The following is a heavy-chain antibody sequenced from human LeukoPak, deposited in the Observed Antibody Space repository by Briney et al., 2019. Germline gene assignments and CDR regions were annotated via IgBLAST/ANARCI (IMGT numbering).Heavy chain of an antibody. V-gene: IGHV3-21*01. CDR3: ARSPRGVAAAGNLGMDY. CDR1: GFTFSSYS. J-gene: IGHJ4*02. Sequence: KTGGSLRLSCAASGFTFSSYSMNWVRQAPGKGLEWVSSISSSSSYIYYADSVKGRFTISRDNAKNSLYLQMNSLRAEDTAVYYCARSPRGVAAAGNLGMDYWGQGTLVTVSS. D-gene: IGHD6-13*01. CDR2: ISSSSSYI.